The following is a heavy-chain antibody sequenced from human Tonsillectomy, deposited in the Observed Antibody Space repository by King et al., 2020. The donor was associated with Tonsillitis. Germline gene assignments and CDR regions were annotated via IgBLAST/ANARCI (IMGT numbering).Heavy chain of an antibody. D-gene: IGHD3-10*01. CDR3: SRVAGYGPSFDY. J-gene: IGHJ4*02. CDR1: GFVFGDYG. Sequence: VQLVESGGGLVQPGRSLRLSCTGSGFVFGDYGVSWVRRAPGKGLEWVGFIRNKAYGGPDYDASVRGRFTISRDDSKSIAYLEMNSLNTEDTAVYYCSRVAGYGPSFDYWGQGTLVTVAS. CDR2: IRNKAYGGP. V-gene: IGHV3-49*04.